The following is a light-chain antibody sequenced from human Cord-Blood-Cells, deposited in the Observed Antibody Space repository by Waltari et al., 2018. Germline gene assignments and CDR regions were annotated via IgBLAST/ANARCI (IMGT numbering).Light chain of an antibody. CDR2: GKN. CDR1: SLRSYY. J-gene: IGLJ3*02. V-gene: IGLV3-19*01. CDR3: NSRDSSGNIWV. Sequence: SSELTQDPAVSVAFGQTVRITCQGDSLRSYYASWYQQKPGQAPVLVIYGKNNRPSGIPDRFSGSSSGNTASLTITGAQAEDEADYYCNSRDSSGNIWVFGGGTKLTVL.